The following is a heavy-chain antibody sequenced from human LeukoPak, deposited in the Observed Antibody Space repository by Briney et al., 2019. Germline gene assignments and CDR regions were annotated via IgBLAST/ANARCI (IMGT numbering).Heavy chain of an antibody. CDR2: IIPILGIA. Sequence: SVKVSCKASGGTFSSYAISWVRQAPGQGLEWMGRIIPILGIANYAQKFQGRVTITADKSTSTAYMELSSLRSEDTAVYYCARVRYCSSTSCQTDYYYYYGMDVWGQGTTVTVSS. J-gene: IGHJ6*02. CDR3: ARVRYCSSTSCQTDYYYYYGMDV. D-gene: IGHD2-2*01. CDR1: GGTFSSYA. V-gene: IGHV1-69*04.